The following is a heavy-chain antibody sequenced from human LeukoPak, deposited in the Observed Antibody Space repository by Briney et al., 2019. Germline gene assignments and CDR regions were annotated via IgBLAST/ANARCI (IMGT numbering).Heavy chain of an antibody. V-gene: IGHV3-74*01. Sequence: GGSLRLSCAGSGFTFSNYWMHWVRHAAGKGMVWVSRINGCGSIISSPDSVQGRFTISRDNAKDTLYLQINSLRAEDTAVFYCARGPSGSAYGLFDYWGQGTLVTVSS. CDR2: INGCGSII. D-gene: IGHD5-12*01. J-gene: IGHJ4*02. CDR3: ARGPSGSAYGLFDY. CDR1: GFTFSNYW.